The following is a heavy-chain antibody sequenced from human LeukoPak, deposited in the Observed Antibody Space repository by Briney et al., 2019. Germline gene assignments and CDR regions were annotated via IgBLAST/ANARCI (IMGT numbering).Heavy chain of an antibody. CDR3: AVGYSSGWTFDY. CDR2: ISSSGSTI. J-gene: IGHJ4*02. V-gene: IGHV3-48*03. CDR1: GFTFSSYE. D-gene: IGHD6-19*01. Sequence: GGSLRLSCAASGFTFSSYEMTWVRQAPGKGLEWLSYISSSGSTIYYADSVKGRFTISRDNAKNSLYLQMNSLRAEDTAVYYCAVGYSSGWTFDYWGQGTLVTVSS.